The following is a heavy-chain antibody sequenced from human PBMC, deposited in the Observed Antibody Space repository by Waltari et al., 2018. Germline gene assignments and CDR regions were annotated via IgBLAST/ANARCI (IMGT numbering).Heavy chain of an antibody. V-gene: IGHV1-69-2*01. D-gene: IGHD6-13*01. CDR1: GYTFTDYY. J-gene: IGHJ4*02. Sequence: EVQLVQSGAEVKKPGATVKISCKVSGYTFTDYYMHWVQPAPGKGLEWMGLVDPENDERIYAEKFQGRVTITADTSTDTAYMELSSLESEETAVYYCATGPGIAAAGLDYWGQGTLGTVSS. CDR2: VDPENDER. CDR3: ATGPGIAAAGLDY.